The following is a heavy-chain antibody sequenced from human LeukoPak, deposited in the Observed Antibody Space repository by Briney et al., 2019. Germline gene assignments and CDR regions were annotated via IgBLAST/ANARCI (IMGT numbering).Heavy chain of an antibody. CDR1: GGTFSSYT. CDR3: AGDPRDGYRDAFEI. J-gene: IGHJ3*02. Sequence: ASVKVSCKASGGTFSSYTISRVRHAPGQGLEWMGRIIPILGIANYAQKFQGRVTITADKSTSTAYMELSSLRSEDTAVYYCAGDPRDGYRDAFEIWGQGTMVTVSS. CDR2: IIPILGIA. D-gene: IGHD5-24*01. V-gene: IGHV1-69*04.